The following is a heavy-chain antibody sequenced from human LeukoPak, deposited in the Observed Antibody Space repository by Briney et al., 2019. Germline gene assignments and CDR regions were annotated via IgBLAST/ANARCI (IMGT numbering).Heavy chain of an antibody. CDR2: ISYDGSNK. Sequence: GGSLRLSCAASGFTFSSYAMHWVRQAPGKGLEWVAVISYDGSNKYYADSVKGRFTISRDNSKNTLYLQMNSLRAEDTAVYYCARDMRAAGNYFDYWGQGTLSPSP. D-gene: IGHD6-13*01. V-gene: IGHV3-30-3*01. CDR3: ARDMRAAGNYFDY. CDR1: GFTFSSYA. J-gene: IGHJ4*02.